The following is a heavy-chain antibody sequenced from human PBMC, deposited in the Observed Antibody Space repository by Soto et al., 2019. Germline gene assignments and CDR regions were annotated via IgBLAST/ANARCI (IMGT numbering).Heavy chain of an antibody. CDR2: VNPDGTIT. J-gene: IGHJ4*02. CDR1: GYPGIRYW. D-gene: IGHD3-9*01. CDR3: SYDTFGDKDF. Sequence: PGGSQSLSSAASGYPGIRYWMHLVRQAPGKGLVWVSRVNPDGTITTYADSVKGRFTISRDNAKNTLYLQMNSLGVEDTALYYCSYDTFGDKDFWGQGSPVTFSS. V-gene: IGHV3-74*01.